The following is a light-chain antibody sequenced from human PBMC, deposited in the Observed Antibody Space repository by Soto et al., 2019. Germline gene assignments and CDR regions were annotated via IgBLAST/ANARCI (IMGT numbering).Light chain of an antibody. V-gene: IGLV2-14*01. J-gene: IGLJ3*02. Sequence: QSVLTQPASVSGSPGQSITISCTGTSSDVGGYNYVSWYQQHPGKAPKLMIYDVSNRPSGVSNRFSGSKSGNTASLTISGLQAGDEADYYCSSYTSSGTVVFGGGTKLTVL. CDR1: SSDVGGYNY. CDR3: SSYTSSGTVV. CDR2: DVS.